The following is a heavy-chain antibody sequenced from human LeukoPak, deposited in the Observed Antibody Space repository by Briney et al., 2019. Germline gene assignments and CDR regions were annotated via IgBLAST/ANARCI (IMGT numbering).Heavy chain of an antibody. D-gene: IGHD2-2*01. CDR1: GFTFSSFW. V-gene: IGHV3-74*01. CDR3: ASHLSVVVPGAQYGMDV. CDR2: INSDGSST. J-gene: IGHJ6*02. Sequence: GGSLKLSCGASGFTFSSFWMHWVRQAPGKGLVWVSRINSDGSSTSYADSVKGRFTISRDNDKNMLYLQMNSLRAEDTAVYYCASHLSVVVPGAQYGMDVWGQGTTVTVSS.